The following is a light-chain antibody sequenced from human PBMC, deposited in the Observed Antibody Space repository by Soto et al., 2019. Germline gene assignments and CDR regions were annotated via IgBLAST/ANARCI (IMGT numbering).Light chain of an antibody. CDR2: GAS. CDR3: QQFNDWPRT. CDR1: QSVTSN. J-gene: IGKJ1*01. Sequence: EIVMTQSPVTLSVSPGERATLSCRASQSVTSNLAWYQQKPGQAPRLLIYGASTRATGIPARFSGSGSGTEFTLTISNLQSEDFAIYYCQQFNDWPRTLGQGTKVELK. V-gene: IGKV3-15*01.